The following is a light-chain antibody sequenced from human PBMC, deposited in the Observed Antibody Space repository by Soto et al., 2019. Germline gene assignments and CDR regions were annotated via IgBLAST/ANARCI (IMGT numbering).Light chain of an antibody. V-gene: IGKV4-1*01. CDR1: QSVLYSSDNKNY. J-gene: IGKJ1*01. CDR3: QQYYRTPWT. Sequence: DIVMTQSPDSLDVSMGERATINCKSSQSVLYSSDNKNYLAWYQQKPGQPPKLLIYRAFTRESGVPDRFSGSAAGTDVTLTIRSLKAEDGAVYYCQQYYRTPWTFGQGTNVEVK. CDR2: RAF.